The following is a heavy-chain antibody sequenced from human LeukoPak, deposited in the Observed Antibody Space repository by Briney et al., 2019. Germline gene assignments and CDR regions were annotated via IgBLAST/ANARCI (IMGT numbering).Heavy chain of an antibody. CDR3: ARAKTTVVTPFDY. CDR1: GFTFSSYA. Sequence: GGSLRLSCAASGFTFSSYAMHWVRQAPGKGLEWVAVISYDGSNKYYADSVKGRFTISRDNSKNTLYLQMNSLRAEDTAVYYCARAKTTVVTPFDYWGQGTLVTVSS. CDR2: ISYDGSNK. J-gene: IGHJ4*02. V-gene: IGHV3-30*01. D-gene: IGHD4-23*01.